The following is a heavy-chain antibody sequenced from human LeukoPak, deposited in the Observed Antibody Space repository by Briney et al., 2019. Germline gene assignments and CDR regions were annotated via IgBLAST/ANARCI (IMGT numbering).Heavy chain of an antibody. CDR1: GLTLSNYA. J-gene: IGHJ4*02. Sequence: TGGSLRPSCAASGLTLSNYAINWVRQAPGKGLEWVSSISVNSDRIDYADSVKGRSTISRDNSKNTLYLQMNSLRAEDTAVYYCAKDQRGVDTGSYFFDYWGQGTLVTVSS. V-gene: IGHV3-23*01. D-gene: IGHD1-26*01. CDR3: AKDQRGVDTGSYFFDY. CDR2: ISVNSDRI.